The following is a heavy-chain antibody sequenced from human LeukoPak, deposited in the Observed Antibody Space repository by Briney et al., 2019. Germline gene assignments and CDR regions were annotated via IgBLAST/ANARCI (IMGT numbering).Heavy chain of an antibody. CDR2: IDPRIGGT. V-gene: IGHV1-2*02. CDR1: GYTFTGHY. D-gene: IGHD6-13*01. CDR3: ASLESSTSYRYFHH. Sequence: GASVKVSCKTSGYTFTGHYLHWVRQAPGQGLEWMGCIDPRIGGTNSAQKFQGRVTLTRDTSISTVSMELTRMTSDDTAVYYCASLESSTSYRYFHHWGQGTLVTVSS. J-gene: IGHJ1*01.